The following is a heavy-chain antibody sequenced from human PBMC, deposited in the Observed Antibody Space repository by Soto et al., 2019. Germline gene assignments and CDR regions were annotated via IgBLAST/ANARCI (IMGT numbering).Heavy chain of an antibody. CDR3: ARVVPGAEAWFGP. V-gene: IGHV1-8*01. D-gene: IGHD2-2*01. CDR1: GYTFTSYD. J-gene: IGHJ5*02. CDR2: MNPNSGNT. Sequence: ASVKVSFKASGYTFTSYDINWVRQATGQGLEWMGWMNPNSGNTGYAQKFQGRVSMSTDTSPTTAYMELRSLRSDDTAVYYCARVVPGAEAWFGPWGQGTLVTVSS.